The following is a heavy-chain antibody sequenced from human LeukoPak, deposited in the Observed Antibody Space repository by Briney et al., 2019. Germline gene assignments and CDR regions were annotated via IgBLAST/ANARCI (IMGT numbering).Heavy chain of an antibody. CDR1: GYTFTGYY. CDR2: INPNINGT. CDR3: ARANMVRGVGLFFDRNWFDP. V-gene: IGHV1-2*02. Sequence: GASVKVSCKASGYTFTGYYIHWVRQAPGQGLEWMGWINPNINGTNYAQKFQGRVTMTGDRSISTAYMELSRLRSDDTAVYYCARANMVRGVGLFFDRNWFDPWGQGTLVTVSS. D-gene: IGHD3-10*01. J-gene: IGHJ5*02.